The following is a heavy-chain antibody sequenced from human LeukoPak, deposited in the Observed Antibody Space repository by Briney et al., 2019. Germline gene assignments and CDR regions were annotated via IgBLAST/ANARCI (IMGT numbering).Heavy chain of an antibody. CDR2: IYPGDSDT. Sequence: GESLKISCKASGYTFTNYWIGWVRQMPGKGLEWIGTIYPGDSDTRYSPSFQGQVSISADKSISTAYLQRSSLKASDTAMYYCARVRPQDGFDIWGQGTMVTVSS. V-gene: IGHV5-51*01. CDR3: ARVRPQDGFDI. CDR1: GYTFTNYW. J-gene: IGHJ3*02.